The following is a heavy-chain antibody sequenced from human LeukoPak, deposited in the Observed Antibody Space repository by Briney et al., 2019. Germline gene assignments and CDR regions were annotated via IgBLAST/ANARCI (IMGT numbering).Heavy chain of an antibody. CDR3: ATWGSSSSPLPTMDV. J-gene: IGHJ6*02. CDR2: INPSGGST. D-gene: IGHD6-13*01. CDR1: GYTFTNYY. Sequence: ASVKVSCKASGYTFTNYYMHWVRQAPGQGLEWMGIINPSGGSTTYAQKFQGRVTMTRDTSTSTVYMELSSLTSEDTAAYYCATWGSSSSPLPTMDVWGQGTTVTVSS. V-gene: IGHV1-46*01.